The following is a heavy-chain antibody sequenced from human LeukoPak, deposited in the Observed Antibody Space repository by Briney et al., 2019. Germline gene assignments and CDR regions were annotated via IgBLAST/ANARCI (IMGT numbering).Heavy chain of an antibody. J-gene: IGHJ5*02. CDR3: AKSPPLRGAFRGWFDP. V-gene: IGHV3-23*01. D-gene: IGHD3-10*01. CDR2: ISSSGGRI. CDR1: GFTFSNAW. Sequence: GGSLRLSCAASGFTFSNAWMSWVRQAPGEGLEWVSTISSSGGRIYYADSVKGRFTISRDNSKNTLSLQLNSLRVVDTAIYYCAKSPPLRGAFRGWFDPWGQGALVTVSS.